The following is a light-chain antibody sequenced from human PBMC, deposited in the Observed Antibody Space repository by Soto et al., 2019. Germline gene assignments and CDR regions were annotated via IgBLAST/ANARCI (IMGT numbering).Light chain of an antibody. CDR3: CSYAGSSTFYV. Sequence: SALTQPASVSGSPGQSIIISCTGTSSDVGSYNLVSWYQQHPGKAPKLMIYEGSKRPPGVSNRFSGSKSGNTASLTISGLQAQDEADYYCCSYAGSSTFYVFGTGTKVTVL. V-gene: IGLV2-23*01. CDR2: EGS. CDR1: SSDVGSYNL. J-gene: IGLJ1*01.